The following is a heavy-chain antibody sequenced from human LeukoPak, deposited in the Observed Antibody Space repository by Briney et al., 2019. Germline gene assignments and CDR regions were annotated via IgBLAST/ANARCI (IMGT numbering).Heavy chain of an antibody. V-gene: IGHV4-34*01. CDR3: ARRSLEVATTYYYYMDV. CDR1: GGSFSGYY. J-gene: IGHJ6*03. Sequence: SETLSLTCAVYGGSFSGYYWSWIRQPPGKGLEWIGEINHSGSTNYNPSLKSRVTISVDTSKNQFSLKLSSVTAADTAVYYCARRSLEVATTYYYYMDVWGKGTTVTISS. D-gene: IGHD5-24*01. CDR2: INHSGST.